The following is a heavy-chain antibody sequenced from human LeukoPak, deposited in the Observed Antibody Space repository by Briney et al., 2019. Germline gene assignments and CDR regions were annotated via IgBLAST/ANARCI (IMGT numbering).Heavy chain of an antibody. V-gene: IGHV3-7*03. CDR3: ARRRAVAGRAPPSGYFDL. CDR1: GFTFSGFW. Sequence: GGSLRLSCAVSGFTFSGFWMSWSRQAPGKGLEWVASINSDGSEGYYADVVKGRFTISRDNAKNSLYLQINSLRAEDTAVYYCARRRAVAGRAPPSGYFDLWGRGTLVTVSS. J-gene: IGHJ2*01. D-gene: IGHD6-19*01. CDR2: INSDGSEG.